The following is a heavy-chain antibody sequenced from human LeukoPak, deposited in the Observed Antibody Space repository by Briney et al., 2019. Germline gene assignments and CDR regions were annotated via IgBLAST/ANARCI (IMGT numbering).Heavy chain of an antibody. Sequence: GESLKISCKGSGYSFTNYWIGWVRQMPGKGLEWMGIIYPGDSDTRYSPSFQGQVTVSADKSISTAYLQWSSLKASDTAMYYCARVNCSGGSCYEYFQHWGQGTLVTVSS. CDR1: GYSFTNYW. D-gene: IGHD2-15*01. J-gene: IGHJ1*01. CDR3: ARVNCSGGSCYEYFQH. V-gene: IGHV5-51*03. CDR2: IYPGDSDT.